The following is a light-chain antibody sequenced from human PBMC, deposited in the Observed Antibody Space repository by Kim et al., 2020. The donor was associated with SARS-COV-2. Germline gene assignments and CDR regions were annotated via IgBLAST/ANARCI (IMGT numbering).Light chain of an antibody. CDR2: VNSDGSL. Sequence: ASVKLTWTLNSGDRDDAIAWHQQQPEKGPRFLLKVNSDGSLNKGDGISDRFSGSKSGAERYLTISSVQSEDEADYYCQTWGTAFQVFGGGTQLTVL. V-gene: IGLV4-69*01. J-gene: IGLJ3*02. CDR1: SGDRDDA. CDR3: QTWGTAFQV.